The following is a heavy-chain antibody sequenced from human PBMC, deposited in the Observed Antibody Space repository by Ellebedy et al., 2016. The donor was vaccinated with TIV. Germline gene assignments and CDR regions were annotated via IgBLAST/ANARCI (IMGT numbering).Heavy chain of an antibody. CDR2: IIPIFGTA. D-gene: IGHD6-13*01. CDR3: ARDMASGSWYGARGMGV. J-gene: IGHJ6*02. Sequence: AASVKVSCKASGRTFSTYGITWVRQAPGQGLEWMGGIIPIFGTANYAQKFQGRVTITADESTSTAYMELSRLRSDDTAVYYCARDMASGSWYGARGMGVWGQGTTVTVSS. V-gene: IGHV1-69*13. CDR1: GRTFSTYG.